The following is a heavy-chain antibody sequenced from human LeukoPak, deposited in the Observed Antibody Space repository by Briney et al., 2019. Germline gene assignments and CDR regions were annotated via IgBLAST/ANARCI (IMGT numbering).Heavy chain of an antibody. CDR1: GYTFTSYD. V-gene: IGHV1-8*01. D-gene: IGHD6-13*01. J-gene: IGHJ3*02. CDR2: MNPNSGNT. CDR3: ARSSLSSSWAYDAFDI. Sequence: GASVKVSCKASGYTFTSYDINWVRQATGQGLEWMGWMNPNSGNTGYAQKFQGRATMTRNTSISTAYMELSSLRSEDTAVYYCARSSLSSSWAYDAFDIWGQGTMVTVSS.